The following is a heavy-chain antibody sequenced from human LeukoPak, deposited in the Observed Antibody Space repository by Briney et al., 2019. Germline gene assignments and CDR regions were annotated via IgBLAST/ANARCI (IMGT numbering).Heavy chain of an antibody. CDR3: ARDLVGTNAFDI. Sequence: SETLSLTCTVSDGSISRYYWVWIRRPPGKGLEWIGYIHSSGTTNYNPSLKSRVTMSVDTSKNQLSLKLRSVTAADTAVYYCARDLVGTNAFDIWGQGTMVIVSS. J-gene: IGHJ3*02. V-gene: IGHV4-59*01. D-gene: IGHD1-26*01. CDR1: DGSISRYY. CDR2: IHSSGTT.